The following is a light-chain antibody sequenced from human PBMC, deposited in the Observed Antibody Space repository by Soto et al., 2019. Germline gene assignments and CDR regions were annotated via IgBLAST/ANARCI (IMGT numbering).Light chain of an antibody. CDR2: GNS. Sequence: QSVLTQPPSVSGAPGQRVTISCTGSSSNIGAGYVVHWYQQLPGTAPKLLIYGNSNRPSGVPDRFSGSKSGTSASLAITGLQAEDEADYYCQSYDSSLSGSVFGGGTKATVL. J-gene: IGLJ2*01. V-gene: IGLV1-40*01. CDR1: SSNIGAGYV. CDR3: QSYDSSLSGSV.